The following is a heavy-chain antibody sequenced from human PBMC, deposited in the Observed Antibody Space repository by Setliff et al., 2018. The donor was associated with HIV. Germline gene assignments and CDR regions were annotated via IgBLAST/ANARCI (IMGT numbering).Heavy chain of an antibody. D-gene: IGHD2-2*01. CDR1: GFTFSNYA. V-gene: IGHV3-23*01. CDR2: ISGSGDTT. J-gene: IGHJ5*02. Sequence: HPGGSLRLSCAASGFTFSNYAMNWVRQAPGKGLEWVSTISGSGDTTYYTDSVKGRFTISRAKFKNTLYLQMDSLRAEDTAVYFCAKGSKGEDGGSTICASWGQGTLVTVSS. CDR3: AKGSKGEDGGSTICAS.